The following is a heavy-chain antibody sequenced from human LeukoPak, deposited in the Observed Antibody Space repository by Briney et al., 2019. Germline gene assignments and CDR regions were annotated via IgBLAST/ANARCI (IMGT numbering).Heavy chain of an antibody. Sequence: PGGSLRLSCAASGFTFRDYHMSWIRQAPGKGLEWVVVISYDGGNKYYADSVKGRFAISRDNSKNTLYLQMNSLRAEDTAVYYCAKGTHYYDSSGYWGAFDIWGQGTMVTVSS. J-gene: IGHJ3*02. CDR3: AKGTHYYDSSGYWGAFDI. D-gene: IGHD3-22*01. V-gene: IGHV3-30*18. CDR2: ISYDGGNK. CDR1: GFTFRDYH.